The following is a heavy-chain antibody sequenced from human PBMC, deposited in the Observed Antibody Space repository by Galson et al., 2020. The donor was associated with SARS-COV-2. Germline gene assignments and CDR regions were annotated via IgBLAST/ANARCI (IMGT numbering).Heavy chain of an antibody. Sequence: NSGGPLRLSCPASGFPFSTYSMNWVRLAPGKGLEWVSSISTSSSYTYYVDSVKGRFSISRDNPRNSLYLQMNSLGAEDTAVSYCARDEGIRGYNYGRLYYGMDVWGQGTTVTVSS. D-gene: IGHD5-18*01. CDR3: ARDEGIRGYNYGRLYYGMDV. CDR1: GFPFSTYS. V-gene: IGHV3-21*01. J-gene: IGHJ6*02. CDR2: ISTSSSYT.